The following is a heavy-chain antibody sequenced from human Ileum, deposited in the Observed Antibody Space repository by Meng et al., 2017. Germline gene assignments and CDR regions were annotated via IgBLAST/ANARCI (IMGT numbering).Heavy chain of an antibody. CDR3: VRHGGKYFDS. CDR2: VYLAGRP. D-gene: IGHD2-15*01. Sequence: EQRAWGGAVLVEPPGHLSRTCTVSGASMRGSCEWSWVRQAPGKGLEWIGQVYLAGRPNYHPSLESRVTISVDKPKNQFSLRLTSVTAADTAIFYCVRHGGKYFDSWGQGTLVTVSS. CDR1: GASMRGSCE. J-gene: IGHJ4*02. V-gene: IGHV4-4*03.